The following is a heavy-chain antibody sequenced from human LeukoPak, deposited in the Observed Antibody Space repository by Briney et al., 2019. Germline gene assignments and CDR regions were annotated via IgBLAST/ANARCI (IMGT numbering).Heavy chain of an antibody. D-gene: IGHD3-16*02. CDR3: ARDGDVWGSYRTYFFDY. CDR2: ISGSSSTI. CDR1: GFTFSSYS. V-gene: IGHV3-48*02. J-gene: IGHJ4*02. Sequence: GGSLRLSCAASGFTFSSYSMNWVRQAPGKGLEWVSYISGSSSTIYYADSVKGRFTISRDNAKNSLYVQMNSLRDEDTAVYYCARDGDVWGSYRTYFFDYWGQGTLVTVSS.